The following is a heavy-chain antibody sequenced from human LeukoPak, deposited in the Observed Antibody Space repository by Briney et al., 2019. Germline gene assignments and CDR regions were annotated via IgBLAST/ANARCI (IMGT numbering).Heavy chain of an antibody. Sequence: SLRLSCAASGFTFSRYEMNWVRQAPGKWLEWVSYISSSGSTIYYADSVKGRFTISRDNAKNSPYLQMNSLRAEDTAVYYCAGSYGGTYYDFWSGYIRGYGMDVWGQGTRVSVSS. CDR2: ISSSGSTI. D-gene: IGHD3-3*01. V-gene: IGHV3-48*03. CDR1: GFTFSRYE. CDR3: AGSYGGTYYDFWSGYIRGYGMDV. J-gene: IGHJ6*02.